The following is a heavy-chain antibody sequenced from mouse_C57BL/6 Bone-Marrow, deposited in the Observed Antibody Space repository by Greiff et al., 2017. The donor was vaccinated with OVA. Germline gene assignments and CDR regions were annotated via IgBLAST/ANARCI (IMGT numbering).Heavy chain of an antibody. CDR2: IYPGSGST. V-gene: IGHV1-55*01. Sequence: QVQLKQPGAELVKPGASVKMSCKASGYTFTSYWITWVKQRPGQGLEWIGDIYPGSGSTNYNEKFKSKATLTVDTSSSTAYMQLSSLTSEDSAVYYCANAMGTTTDRFAYWGQGTLVTVYA. D-gene: IGHD2-14*01. J-gene: IGHJ3*01. CDR3: ANAMGTTTDRFAY. CDR1: GYTFTSYW.